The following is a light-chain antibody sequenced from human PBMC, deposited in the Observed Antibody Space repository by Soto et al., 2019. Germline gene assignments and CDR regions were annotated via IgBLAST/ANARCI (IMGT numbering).Light chain of an antibody. CDR1: SSDVGSRDL. CDR2: GVS. Sequence: QSALTQPASMSGSPGQSITISCTGTSSDVGSRDLVSWYQQHPGKAPKLLIYGVSKRPSGVSNRFSASKSGNTASLTISGLQAEDEADYHCCSYAGGSTLVFGGGTKLTV. J-gene: IGLJ2*01. V-gene: IGLV2-23*02. CDR3: CSYAGGSTLV.